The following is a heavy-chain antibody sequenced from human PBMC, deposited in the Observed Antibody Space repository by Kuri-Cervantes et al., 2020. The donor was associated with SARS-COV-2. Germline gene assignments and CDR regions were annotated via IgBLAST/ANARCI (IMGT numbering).Heavy chain of an antibody. D-gene: IGHD3-3*01. CDR1: GFSLSTNGMG. V-gene: IGHV2-70*11. J-gene: IGHJ4*02. CDR2: IDWDDDK. Sequence: SGPTLVKPTQTLTLTCTFSGFSLSTNGMGVSWIRQPPGKALEWLARIDWDDDKYYSTSLETRLTISKDTSKNQVVLTMTNMDPVDTATYYCARISYDFWSGYHLFDYWGQGTLVTVSS. CDR3: ARISYDFWSGYHLFDY.